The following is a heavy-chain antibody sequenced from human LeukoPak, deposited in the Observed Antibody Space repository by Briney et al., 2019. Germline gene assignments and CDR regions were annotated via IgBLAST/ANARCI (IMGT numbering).Heavy chain of an antibody. J-gene: IGHJ4*02. CDR2: ISWNSGSI. D-gene: IGHD5-18*01. Sequence: PGGSLRLSCAASGFTFDDYAMHWVRQAPGKGLEWVSGISWNSGSIGYADSVKGRFTISRDNAKNSLYLQMNSLRAEDMAVYYGAKDSRSFGTAMVYYFDYWGLGTLVPGSS. CDR3: AKDSRSFGTAMVYYFDY. CDR1: GFTFDDYA. V-gene: IGHV3-9*03.